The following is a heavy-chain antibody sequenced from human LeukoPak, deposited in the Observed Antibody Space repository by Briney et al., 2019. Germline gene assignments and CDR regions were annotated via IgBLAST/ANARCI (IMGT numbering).Heavy chain of an antibody. CDR2: ISYDGSNK. CDR1: GFTFSSYA. V-gene: IGHV3-30*04. J-gene: IGHJ4*02. D-gene: IGHD6-19*01. Sequence: GGSLRLSCAASGFTFSSYAMHWVRQAPGKGLEWVAVISYDGSNKYYADSAKGRFTISRDNSKNTLYLQMNSLRAEDTAVYYCARVLGIAVAGTFDYWGQGTLVTVSS. CDR3: ARVLGIAVAGTFDY.